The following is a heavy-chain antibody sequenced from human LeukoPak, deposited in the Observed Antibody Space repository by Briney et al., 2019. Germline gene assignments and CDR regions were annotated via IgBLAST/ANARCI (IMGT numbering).Heavy chain of an antibody. CDR2: LRYDGSDK. Sequence: GGSLRLSCVASGFTFSTYCMSWIRQAPGKGLEWVANLRYDGSDKYYVDSVKGRYTISRDNAKNTLYLQMNSLRAEDTAVYYCVREGDGSGYYSISLVYWGQGTLVSVSS. J-gene: IGHJ4*02. V-gene: IGHV3-7*01. CDR3: VREGDGSGYYSISLVY. D-gene: IGHD3-22*01. CDR1: GFTFSTYC.